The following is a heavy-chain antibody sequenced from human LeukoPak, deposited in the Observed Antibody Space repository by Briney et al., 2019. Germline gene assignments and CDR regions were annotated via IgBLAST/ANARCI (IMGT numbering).Heavy chain of an antibody. Sequence: PSETLSLTCTVSGGSISSGGYYWSWTRQHPGKGLEWIGYIYYSGSTYYNPSLKSRVTISVDTSKNQFSLKLSSVTAADTAVYYCAGSSWALYYYYYYMDVWGKGTTVTVSS. CDR1: GGSISSGGYY. V-gene: IGHV4-31*03. D-gene: IGHD6-13*01. CDR3: AGSSWALYYYYYYMDV. J-gene: IGHJ6*03. CDR2: IYYSGST.